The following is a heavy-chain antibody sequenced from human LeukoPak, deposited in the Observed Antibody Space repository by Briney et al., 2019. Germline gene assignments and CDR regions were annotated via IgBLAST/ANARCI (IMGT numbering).Heavy chain of an antibody. CDR2: IKQDGSEK. D-gene: IGHD4-17*01. CDR1: GFTFSSYW. J-gene: IGHJ6*03. CDR3: ANHEASTVTSYYYYMDV. Sequence: PTGGSLRLSCAASGFTFSSYWMSWVRQAPGKGLEWVANIKQDGSEKYYVDSVKGRFTISRDNSKNTLYLQMNSLRAEDTAVYYCANHEASTVTSYYYYMDVWGKGTTVTVSS. V-gene: IGHV3-7*01.